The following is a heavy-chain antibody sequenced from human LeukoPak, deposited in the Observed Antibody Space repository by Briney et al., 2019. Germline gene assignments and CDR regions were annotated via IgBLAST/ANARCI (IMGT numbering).Heavy chain of an antibody. J-gene: IGHJ5*02. CDR3: ARDTRYYGSGSYYNWFDP. D-gene: IGHD3-10*01. CDR2: IYHSGST. Sequence: SETLSLTCTVSGYSISSGYYWGWIRQPPGKGLEWIGSIYHSGSTYYNPSLKSRVTISVDTSKNQFSLKLSSVTAADTAVYYCARDTRYYGSGSYYNWFDPWGQGTLVTVSS. CDR1: GYSISSGYY. V-gene: IGHV4-38-2*02.